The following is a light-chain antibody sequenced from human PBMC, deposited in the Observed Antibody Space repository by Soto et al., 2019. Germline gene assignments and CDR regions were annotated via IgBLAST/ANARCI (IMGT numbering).Light chain of an antibody. Sequence: QSALTQPASVSGSPGQSITISCTGTSSDICGYNSVSWYQQHPGRAPRLIIYEVTNRPSGVSNRFSASKSGNTASLTISGLQAEDEADYYCTSYTPIVTLGSVFGTGTRSPS. CDR1: SSDICGYNS. V-gene: IGLV2-14*01. CDR3: TSYTPIVTLGSV. CDR2: EVT. J-gene: IGLJ1*01.